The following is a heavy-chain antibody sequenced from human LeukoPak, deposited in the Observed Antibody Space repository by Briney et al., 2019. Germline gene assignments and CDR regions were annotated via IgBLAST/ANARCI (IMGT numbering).Heavy chain of an antibody. V-gene: IGHV3-7*04. Sequence: AGGSLRLSCAASGFTFSKSWMSWLRQTPEKGLEWVANIKEDGSAKYYVDSVKGRFTISRDNAKNSLYLQMSSLRAEDTAVYYCAKDDEGYYWGQGILVTVSS. CDR2: IKEDGSAK. D-gene: IGHD3-3*01. CDR3: AKDDEGYY. CDR1: GFTFSKSW. J-gene: IGHJ4*02.